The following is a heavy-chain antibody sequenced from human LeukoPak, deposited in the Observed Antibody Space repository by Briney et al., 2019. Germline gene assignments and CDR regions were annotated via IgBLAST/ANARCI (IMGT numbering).Heavy chain of an antibody. J-gene: IGHJ6*03. CDR3: ARCSEHANIAARPDVLYYYYMDV. Sequence: SVKVSCKASGGTFSSYAISWVRQAPGQGLEWMGGIIPIFGTANYAQKFQGRVTITTDESTSTAYMELSSLRSEDTAVYYCARCSEHANIAARPDVLYYYYMDVWGKGTTVTVSS. D-gene: IGHD6-6*01. CDR2: IIPIFGTA. V-gene: IGHV1-69*05. CDR1: GGTFSSYA.